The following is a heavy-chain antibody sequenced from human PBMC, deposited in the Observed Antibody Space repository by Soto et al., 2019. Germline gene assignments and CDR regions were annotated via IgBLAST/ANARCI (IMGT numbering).Heavy chain of an antibody. CDR3: ARDPTVISSYYYYGMDV. CDR2: IYHSGST. CDR1: GGSIRTGGYY. D-gene: IGHD3-22*01. V-gene: IGHV4-31*03. Sequence: SETLSLTCTVSGGSIRTGGYYWYWIRQHPGMGLECIGYIYHSGSTYYNPSLKSRVTIAVDTSKNQFSLKLSSVTAADTAVYYCARDPTVISSYYYYGMDVWGQGTTVTVYS. J-gene: IGHJ6*02.